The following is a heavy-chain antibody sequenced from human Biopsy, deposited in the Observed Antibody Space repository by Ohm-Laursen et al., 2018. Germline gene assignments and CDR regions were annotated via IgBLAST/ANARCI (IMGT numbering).Heavy chain of an antibody. D-gene: IGHD3-16*01. CDR3: ASYSHHYYDFDY. CDR1: GGSVNSDSSY. J-gene: IGHJ4*02. V-gene: IGHV4-61*01. Sequence: GTLSLTCAVSGGSVNSDSSYWSWIRPPPGKGLEWIGYISYSGSTKYNPSLKSPVTISVDTSKNQFSLKLSSVTAADTAVYYCASYSHHYYDFDYWGQGTLVTVSS. CDR2: ISYSGST.